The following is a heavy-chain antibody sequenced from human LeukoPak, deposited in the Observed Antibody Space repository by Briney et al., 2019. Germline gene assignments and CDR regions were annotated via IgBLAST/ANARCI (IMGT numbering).Heavy chain of an antibody. CDR1: GDSMHSYY. J-gene: IGHJ6*03. CDR3: AREKSGTLTRAYYYIDV. CDR2: AYSGVNA. Sequence: NPSETLSLTCTVSGDSMHSYYWSWIRRSPEKGLEWIGRAYSGVNAYYNPSLQSRVTISVDKSNNQFSLDLASVTAADTALYYCAREKSGTLTRAYYYIDVWGKGITVTVSS. D-gene: IGHD1-26*01. V-gene: IGHV4-4*07.